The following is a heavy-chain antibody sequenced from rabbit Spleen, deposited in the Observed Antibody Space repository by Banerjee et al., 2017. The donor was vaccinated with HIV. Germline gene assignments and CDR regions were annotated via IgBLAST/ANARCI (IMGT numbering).Heavy chain of an antibody. CDR3: VRDQAGYAGYGPYYFYL. D-gene: IGHD7-1*01. J-gene: IGHJ4*01. Sequence: QLTETGGGLVQPGGSLTLSCKASGIDFTNYYITWVRQAPGKGLEWIGIIYAAKGSTYYASWVSGRFTISSDNAQSTVDLKMTSLTAADTATYFCVRDQAGYAGYGPYYFYLWGQGTLVTVS. CDR2: IYAAKGST. V-gene: IGHV1S7*01. CDR1: GIDFTNYY.